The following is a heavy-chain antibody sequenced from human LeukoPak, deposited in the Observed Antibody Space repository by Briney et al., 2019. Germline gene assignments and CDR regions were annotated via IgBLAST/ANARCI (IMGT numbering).Heavy chain of an antibody. J-gene: IGHJ4*02. V-gene: IGHV3-30*03. Sequence: PGGSLRLSCAASGFTFSNYGMHWVRQAPGKGLEWVAVISYDGSNKYYADSVKGRFTISRDNSKNTLYLQMNSLRAEDTAVYYCARDYYDSSGYYYALWGQGTLVTVSS. CDR3: ARDYYDSSGYYYAL. D-gene: IGHD3-22*01. CDR1: GFTFSNYG. CDR2: ISYDGSNK.